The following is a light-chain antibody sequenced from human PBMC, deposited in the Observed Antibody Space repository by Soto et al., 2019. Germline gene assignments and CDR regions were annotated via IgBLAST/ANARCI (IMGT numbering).Light chain of an antibody. CDR2: GAS. V-gene: IGKV3-20*01. Sequence: IVLTQSPGTLSLSPGERATLSCRASQSVSSRYLACYQQKPGQAPRLLISGASTRATGIPDRFSGSGSGTNFTLTISRLESEDFAVYYYQQYGKSRWTFGQGTKVEIK. CDR1: QSVSSRY. CDR3: QQYGKSRWT. J-gene: IGKJ1*01.